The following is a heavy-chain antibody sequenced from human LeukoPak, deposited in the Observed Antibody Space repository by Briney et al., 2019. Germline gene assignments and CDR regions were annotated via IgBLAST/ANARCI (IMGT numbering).Heavy chain of an antibody. J-gene: IGHJ4*02. Sequence: SQTLSLTCTVSGGSISSGSYYWSWIRQPPGKGLEWIGYIYYSGSTYYNPSLKSRVTISVDTSKNQFSLKLSSVTAADTAVYYCARASSNIVSDNWGQGTLVTVSS. V-gene: IGHV4-30-4*08. D-gene: IGHD2/OR15-2a*01. CDR3: ARASSNIVSDN. CDR1: GGSISSGSYY. CDR2: IYYSGST.